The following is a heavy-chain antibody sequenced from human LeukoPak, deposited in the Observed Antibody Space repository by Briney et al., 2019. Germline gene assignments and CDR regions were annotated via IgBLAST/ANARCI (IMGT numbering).Heavy chain of an antibody. CDR3: ARTLSEVWCSSTSCYAEVWVFDY. Sequence: GGSLRLSCAASGFTSSSYGMHWVRQAPGKGLEWVAVIWYDGSNKYYADSVKGRFTISRDNSKNTLYLQMNSLRAEDTAVYYCARTLSEVWCSSTSCYAEVWVFDYWGQGTLVTVSS. V-gene: IGHV3-33*01. D-gene: IGHD2-2*01. CDR2: IWYDGSNK. J-gene: IGHJ4*02. CDR1: GFTSSSYG.